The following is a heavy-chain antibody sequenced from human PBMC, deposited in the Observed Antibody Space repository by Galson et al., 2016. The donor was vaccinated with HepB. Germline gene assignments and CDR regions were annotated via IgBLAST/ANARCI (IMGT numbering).Heavy chain of an antibody. D-gene: IGHD2-2*01. J-gene: IGHJ4*02. CDR2: IFWDDDK. CDR1: GFSLRTPTVG. V-gene: IGHV2-5*02. CDR3: VHRAGYCGSTNSPYSITAFDY. Sequence: PALVKPTQTLTLTCAFSGFSLRTPTVGVGWIRQPPGKALEWLALIFWDDDKRYSPSLRGRLSITKDTSKNQVVLTMTNMDPVDTATYYCVHRAGYCGSTNSPYSITAFDYWGRGALVIVSS.